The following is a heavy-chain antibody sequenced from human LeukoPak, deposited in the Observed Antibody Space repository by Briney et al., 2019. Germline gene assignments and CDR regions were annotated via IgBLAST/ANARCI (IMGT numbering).Heavy chain of an antibody. Sequence: GGSLRLSCAASGFTFSSYAMSWVRQTPGKGLEWVSAISGSGGSTYYADSVKGRFTISRDNSKNTLYLQMNSLRAEDTAVYYCAKGTVAGPDLFDYWGQGTLVTVSS. CDR1: GFTFSSYA. V-gene: IGHV3-23*01. J-gene: IGHJ4*02. CDR2: ISGSGGST. D-gene: IGHD6-19*01. CDR3: AKGTVAGPDLFDY.